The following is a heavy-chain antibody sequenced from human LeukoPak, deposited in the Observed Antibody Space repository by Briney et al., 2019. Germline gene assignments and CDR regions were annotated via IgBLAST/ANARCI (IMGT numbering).Heavy chain of an antibody. V-gene: IGHV3-48*02. CDR1: GFRFSEYS. D-gene: IGHD3-10*01. J-gene: IGHJ4*02. CDR3: ARDWGSLYYLDY. CDR2: ISSGSSTI. Sequence: GGSLRLSCAASGFRFSEYSMNWVRQAPGKGLEWISYISSGSSTIFYADSVRGRFTISRDNAKDSLYLQMNSLRDDDTAVYYCARDWGSLYYLDYWGQGTLVTVSA.